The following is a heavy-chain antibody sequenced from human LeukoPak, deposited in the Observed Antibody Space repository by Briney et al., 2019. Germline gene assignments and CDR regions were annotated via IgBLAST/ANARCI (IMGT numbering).Heavy chain of an antibody. V-gene: IGHV3-48*03. D-gene: IGHD6-6*01. CDR3: ARGPNYYSSSSHFDY. CDR1: GFTVSSNY. J-gene: IGHJ4*02. CDR2: ISSTGNTI. Sequence: GGSLRLSCAASGFTVSSNYMNWVRQAPGKGLEWLSYISSTGNTIYYADSVKGRFTISRDNAKNSLYLQMNSLRAEDTAVYYCARGPNYYSSSSHFDYWGQGTLVTVSS.